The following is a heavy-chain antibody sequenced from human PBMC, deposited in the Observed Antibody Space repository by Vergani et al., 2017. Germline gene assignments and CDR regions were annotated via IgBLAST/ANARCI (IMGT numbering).Heavy chain of an antibody. CDR3: ARGDYGILTGYRY. D-gene: IGHD3-9*01. V-gene: IGHV1-46*03. Sequence: QVQVAQSGAEVKKSGASVKVSCKTSGYTFSNYYMHWVRQAPGQRLEWMGIINPSGGHTNYAQKFQGRVTMTRDTSTSTVYMELSSLRSEDTAIYYCARGDYGILTGYRYWGQGTLVTVSA. CDR1: GYTFSNYY. J-gene: IGHJ4*02. CDR2: INPSGGHT.